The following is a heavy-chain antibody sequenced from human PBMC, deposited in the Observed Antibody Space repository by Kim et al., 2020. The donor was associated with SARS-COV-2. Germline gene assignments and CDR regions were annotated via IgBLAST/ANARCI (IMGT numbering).Heavy chain of an antibody. Sequence: SETLSLTCAVSGGSISSGGYFWSWIRQPPGKGLEWIGYIYHSGSTYYNPSLMSRFTISVDRSKNQFSLKLSSVTAADTAVYYFARSAYEQRLGSLYYYYYGMDFWGQGTAVTVSS. J-gene: IGHJ6*02. V-gene: IGHV4-30-2*01. CDR3: ARSAYEQRLGSLYYYYYGMDF. D-gene: IGHD6-25*01. CDR2: IYHSGST. CDR1: GGSISSGGYF.